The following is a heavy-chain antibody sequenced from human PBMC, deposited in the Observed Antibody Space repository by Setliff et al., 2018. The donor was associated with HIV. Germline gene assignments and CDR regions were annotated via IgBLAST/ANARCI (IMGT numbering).Heavy chain of an antibody. J-gene: IGHJ4*02. CDR1: YDTISTADYY. CDR3: VTGYNSVWYSVF. CDR2: VSYTGTT. Sequence: SETLSLTCTASYDTISTADYYWSWIRQPPGKGLEWIGFVSYTGTTRYSPSLKSRITISIDTSKNQFSLRLSSVTAADTAVYYCVTGYNSVWYSVFWGQGILVTVSS. V-gene: IGHV4-30-4*01. D-gene: IGHD6-13*01.